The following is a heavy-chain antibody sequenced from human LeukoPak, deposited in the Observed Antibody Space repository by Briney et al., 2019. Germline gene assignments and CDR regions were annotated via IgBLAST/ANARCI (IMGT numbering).Heavy chain of an antibody. V-gene: IGHV4-59*08. CDR1: GGSFSGHF. J-gene: IGHJ6*02. Sequence: PSETLSLTCTVSGGSFSGHFWSWTRQTPEKTLEWIAYIHSSGTTNYNPSLKSRVTMSVDPSKNQFSLEVRSVTAADTAIYYCARLSLLGPSVAAGLIYHSMDVWGQGTTVTVSS. D-gene: IGHD6-6*01. CDR3: ARLSLLGPSVAAGLIYHSMDV. CDR2: IHSSGTT.